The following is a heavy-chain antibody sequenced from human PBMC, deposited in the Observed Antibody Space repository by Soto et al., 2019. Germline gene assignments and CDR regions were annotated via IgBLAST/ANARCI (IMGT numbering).Heavy chain of an antibody. Sequence: GGSLRLSCAASGFTFSSYGMHWVRQAPGKGLEWVAVISYDGSNKYYADSVKGRFTISRDNSKNTLYLQMNSLRAEDTAVYYCAKVYCSSTSCYFDYWGQGTLVTVSS. CDR1: GFTFSSYG. CDR2: ISYDGSNK. J-gene: IGHJ4*02. D-gene: IGHD2-2*01. CDR3: AKVYCSSTSCYFDY. V-gene: IGHV3-30*18.